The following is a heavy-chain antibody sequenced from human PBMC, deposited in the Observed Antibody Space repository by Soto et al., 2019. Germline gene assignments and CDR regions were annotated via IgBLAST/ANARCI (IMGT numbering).Heavy chain of an antibody. V-gene: IGHV4-31*03. CDR3: ARAYADWSGYSNVDD. CDR1: GGSLSRGGYY. Sequence: LSLTCPFSGGSLSRGGYYWSWLRPHPGKGLEWIGYIYYSGSTYYNPSLKSRVTISVDTSKNQFSLKLSSVTAADTAVYYCARAYADWSGYSNVDDWGQGTLGT. D-gene: IGHD3-3*01. J-gene: IGHJ4*02. CDR2: IYYSGST.